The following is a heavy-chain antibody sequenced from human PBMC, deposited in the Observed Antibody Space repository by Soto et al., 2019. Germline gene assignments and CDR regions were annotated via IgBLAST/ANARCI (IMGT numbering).Heavy chain of an antibody. V-gene: IGHV1-69*13. Sequence: GASVKVSCKASGGTFSSYGISWVRQAPGQGLEWMGGIIPIFGTANYAQKFQGRVTITADDSTSTAYMELSSLRSEDKAVYYCWSSSYDSSGYRPPYFDYWGQGTLVTVSS. CDR2: IIPIFGTA. CDR3: WSSSYDSSGYRPPYFDY. J-gene: IGHJ4*02. CDR1: GGTFSSYG. D-gene: IGHD3-22*01.